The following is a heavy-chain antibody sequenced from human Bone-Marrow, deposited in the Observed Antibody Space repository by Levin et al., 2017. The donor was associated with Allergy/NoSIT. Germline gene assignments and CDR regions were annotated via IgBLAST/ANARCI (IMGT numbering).Heavy chain of an antibody. Sequence: GESLKISCAASGFTFSSYGMHWVRQAPGKGLEWVAVIADDGKDKHHADSVKGRFTISRDNSKNTLYLQMNSLRAEDTAVYYCAKDRHRGAAEYHFDYWGQGTLVTVSS. J-gene: IGHJ4*02. V-gene: IGHV3-30*18. D-gene: IGHD6-13*01. CDR3: AKDRHRGAAEYHFDY. CDR2: IADDGKDK. CDR1: GFTFSSYG.